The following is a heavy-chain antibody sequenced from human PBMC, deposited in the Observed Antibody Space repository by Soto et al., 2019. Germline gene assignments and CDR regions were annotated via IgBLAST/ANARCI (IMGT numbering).Heavy chain of an antibody. CDR2: IYYSGST. CDR1: GGSISSSSYY. Sequence: ETLSLTCTVSGGSISSSSYYWGWIRQPPGKGLEWIGSIYYSGSTYYNPSLKSRVTISVDTSKNQFSLKLSSVTAADTAVYYCARYPILFRYYYGMDVWGQGTTVTVSS. D-gene: IGHD2-21*01. J-gene: IGHJ6*02. V-gene: IGHV4-39*01. CDR3: ARYPILFRYYYGMDV.